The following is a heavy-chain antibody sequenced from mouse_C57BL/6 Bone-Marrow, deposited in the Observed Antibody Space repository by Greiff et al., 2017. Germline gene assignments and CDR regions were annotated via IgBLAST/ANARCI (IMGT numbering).Heavy chain of an antibody. CDR1: GFTFSDYG. J-gene: IGHJ1*03. CDR3: ARRVTTVVDPYWYFDV. Sequence: DVKLVESGGGLVKPGGSLKLSCAASGFTFSDYGMHWVRQAPEKGLEWVAYISSGSSTIYYADTVKGRFTISRDNAKNTLFLQMTSLRSEDTAMYYCARRVTTVVDPYWYFDVWGTGTTVTVSS. CDR2: ISSGSSTI. V-gene: IGHV5-17*01. D-gene: IGHD1-1*01.